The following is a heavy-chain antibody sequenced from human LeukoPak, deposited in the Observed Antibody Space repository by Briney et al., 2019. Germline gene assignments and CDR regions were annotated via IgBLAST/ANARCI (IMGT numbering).Heavy chain of an antibody. CDR3: ATEGKKRFFYCKGNFKCKG. Sequence: SVKVSCKASGGTFSSYAISWVRQAPGQGLEWMGGIIPIFGTANYAQKFQGRVTITADESTSTAYMELSSLRSEDTAVYYCATEGKKRFFYCKGNFKCKGWGQGTLVTVSS. V-gene: IGHV1-69*13. CDR1: GGTFSSYA. D-gene: IGHD1-1*01. CDR2: IIPIFGTA. J-gene: IGHJ4*02.